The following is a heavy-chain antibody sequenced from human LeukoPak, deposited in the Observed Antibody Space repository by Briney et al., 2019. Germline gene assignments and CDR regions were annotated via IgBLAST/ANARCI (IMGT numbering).Heavy chain of an antibody. CDR3: ARENYYGSGSSYYYYGMDV. CDR1: GFSFSSYW. CDR2: INQDGSEK. Sequence: PGGSLRLSCAASGFSFSSYWMSWVRQAPGKGLEWVANINQDGSEKYYVDSVKGRFTISRDNAKNSLYLQMNSLRAEDTAVYYCARENYYGSGSSYYYYGMDVWGQGTTVTVSS. J-gene: IGHJ6*02. V-gene: IGHV3-7*01. D-gene: IGHD3-10*01.